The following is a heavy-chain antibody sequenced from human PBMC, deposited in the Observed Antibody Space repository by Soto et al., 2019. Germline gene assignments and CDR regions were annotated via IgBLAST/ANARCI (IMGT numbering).Heavy chain of an antibody. CDR2: IIPIFGTA. V-gene: IGHV1-69*12. J-gene: IGHJ6*02. D-gene: IGHD4-4*01. CDR3: ARSNSNYAYYYYYGMDV. CDR1: GGTFSSYA. Sequence: QVRLVQSGAEVKKPGSSVKVSCKASGGTFSSYAISWVRQAPGQGLEWMGGIIPIFGTANYAQKFQGRVTITADESTSTAYMELSSLRSEDTAVYYCARSNSNYAYYYYYGMDVWGQGTTVTVSS.